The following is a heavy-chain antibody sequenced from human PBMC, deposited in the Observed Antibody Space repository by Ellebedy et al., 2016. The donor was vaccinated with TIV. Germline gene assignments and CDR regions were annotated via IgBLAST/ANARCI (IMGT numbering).Heavy chain of an antibody. Sequence: ASVKVSCKASGYTFTGYYMYWVRQAPGQRLEWMGWINAGNGNTKYSQKFQGRVTITRDTSASTAYMELSSLRSEDTAVYYCARGGVGRYCTNGVCLQALDYWGQGTLVTVSS. V-gene: IGHV1-3*01. CDR1: GYTFTGYY. CDR2: INAGNGNT. CDR3: ARGGVGRYCTNGVCLQALDY. J-gene: IGHJ4*02. D-gene: IGHD2-8*01.